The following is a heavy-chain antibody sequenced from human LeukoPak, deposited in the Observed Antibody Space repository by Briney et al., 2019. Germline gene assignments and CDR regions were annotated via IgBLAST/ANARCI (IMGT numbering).Heavy chain of an antibody. CDR3: AKDTSIGKYCTNGVCSPFDY. D-gene: IGHD2-8*01. J-gene: IGHJ4*02. CDR2: ISDSGDYT. V-gene: IGHV3-23*01. Sequence: GSLRLSCAGSGFTFSSYAKSWVRQAPGQGLEWVSIISDSGDYTSYADSVRGRFTISRDNSRNTLYLQMISLRPEDTAVYYCAKDTSIGKYCTNGVCSPFDYWGQGTLVTVSS. CDR1: GFTFSSYA.